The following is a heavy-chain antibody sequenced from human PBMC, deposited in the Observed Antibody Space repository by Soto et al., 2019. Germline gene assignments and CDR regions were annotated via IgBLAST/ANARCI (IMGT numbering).Heavy chain of an antibody. CDR2: IDPSDSYT. V-gene: IGHV5-10-1*01. CDR1: GYSFTSYW. CDR3: ARDFLEQLGKNWFDP. J-gene: IGHJ5*02. D-gene: IGHD6-6*01. Sequence: PGESLKISCKGSGYSFTSYWISWVRQMPGKGLEWMGRIDPSDSYTNYSPSFQGHVTISADKSISTAYLQWSSLKASDTAMYYCARDFLEQLGKNWFDPWGQGTLVTVSS.